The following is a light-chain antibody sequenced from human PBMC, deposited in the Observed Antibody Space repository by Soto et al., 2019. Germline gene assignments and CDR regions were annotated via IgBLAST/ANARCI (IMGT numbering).Light chain of an antibody. CDR2: WAS. CDR1: QSVFYTSDNKNY. Sequence: DIVMTQSPDSLAVSLGERATINCKSSQSVFYTSDNKNYLAWYQQRPGQPPKLLIYWASTRESGVPDRFSGSGSGTDFTHTISSLQAEDVAVYYCQQYYSTPPYTFGQGTKLEIK. J-gene: IGKJ2*01. V-gene: IGKV4-1*01. CDR3: QQYYSTPPYT.